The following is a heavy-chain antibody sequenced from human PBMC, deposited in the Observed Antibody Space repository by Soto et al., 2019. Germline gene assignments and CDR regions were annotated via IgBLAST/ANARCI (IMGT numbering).Heavy chain of an antibody. CDR3: AKERARYNWNWGDY. V-gene: IGHV3-23*01. Sequence: AGGSLRLSCAASGFTFSSYAMSWVRQAPGKGLEWVSAISGSGGSTYYADSVKGRFTISRDNSKNTLYLQMNSLRAEDTAVYYCAKERARYNWNWGDYWGQGTLVTVSS. J-gene: IGHJ4*02. CDR2: ISGSGGST. CDR1: GFTFSSYA. D-gene: IGHD1-7*01.